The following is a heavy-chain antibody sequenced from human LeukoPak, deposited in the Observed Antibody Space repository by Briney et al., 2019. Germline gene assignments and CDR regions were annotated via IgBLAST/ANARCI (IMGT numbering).Heavy chain of an antibody. J-gene: IGHJ4*02. D-gene: IGHD1-1*01. CDR3: AREAERRVVN. CDR2: IHPSGTM. CDR1: GFSTSSGYY. Sequence: SETLSLTCVVSGFSTSSGYYWGWIRQLPGKGLEWIGNIHPSGTMFHNSSLNSRVTMSIDTSKNQFSLKLSSVTAADTAVYYCAREAERRVVNWGQGTLVTVSS. V-gene: IGHV4-38-2*02.